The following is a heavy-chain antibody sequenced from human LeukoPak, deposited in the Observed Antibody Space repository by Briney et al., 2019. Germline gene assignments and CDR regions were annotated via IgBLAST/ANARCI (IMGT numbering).Heavy chain of an antibody. V-gene: IGHV1-2*02. CDR2: INPNSGGT. CDR1: GYTFTGYY. J-gene: IGHJ4*02. CDR3: ARQGYSGHSQGAADY. D-gene: IGHD4-23*01. Sequence: GASVKVSCKASGYTFTGYYMHWARQAPGQGLEWMGWINPNSGGTNYAQKFQGRVTMTRDTSISTAYMELSRLRSDDTAVYYCARQGYSGHSQGAADYWGQGTLVTVSS.